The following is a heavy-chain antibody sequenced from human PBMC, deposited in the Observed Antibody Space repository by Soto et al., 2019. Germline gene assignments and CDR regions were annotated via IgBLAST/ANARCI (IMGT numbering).Heavy chain of an antibody. Sequence: XSVKVSGKVSGYPFTTYYIHWVRQAPGQGLEWMGWIDPRSGGTVYEQKFQGRVTMTRDTSISTVYMDLSGLTSDDTALYYCATDDYGIFPYWGQGSLVTVSS. V-gene: IGHV1-2*02. CDR1: GYPFTTYY. CDR2: IDPRSGGT. J-gene: IGHJ4*02. D-gene: IGHD3-10*01. CDR3: ATDDYGIFPY.